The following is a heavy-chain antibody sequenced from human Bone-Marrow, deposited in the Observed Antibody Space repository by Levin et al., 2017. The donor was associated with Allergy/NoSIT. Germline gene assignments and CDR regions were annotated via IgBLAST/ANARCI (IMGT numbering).Heavy chain of an antibody. J-gene: IGHJ6*02. D-gene: IGHD2-21*01. CDR3: AKGVILYFYYGLDV. CDR2: ITASGYGS. V-gene: IGHV3-23*01. CDR1: GFISSRHG. Sequence: GESLKISCEASGFISSRHGMTWVRQAPGKGLEWVSGITASGYGSSYADSVKGRFTISSDNVKNMVYLQMNGLRVEDTAVYYCAKGVILYFYYGLDVWGQGTTVTVSS.